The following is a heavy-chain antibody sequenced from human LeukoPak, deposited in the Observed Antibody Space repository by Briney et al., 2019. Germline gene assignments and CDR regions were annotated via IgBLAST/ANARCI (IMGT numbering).Heavy chain of an antibody. D-gene: IGHD2-2*01. V-gene: IGHV3-23*01. CDR1: GFTFSNYA. CDR3: AKVGARGCSSSTCFIY. J-gene: IGHJ4*02. CDR2: ISGSGGTT. Sequence: PGGSLRLSCAASGFTFSNYAMSWVRQAPGKGLEWVSAISGSGGTTYYADSVRGRFSISRDNSDNTLFLQMNSLRAEDTAVYYCAKVGARGCSSSTCFIYWGQGTLVTVSS.